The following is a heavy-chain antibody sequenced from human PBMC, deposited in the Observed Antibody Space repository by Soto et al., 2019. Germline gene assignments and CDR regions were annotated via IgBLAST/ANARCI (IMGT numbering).Heavy chain of an antibody. J-gene: IGHJ4*02. V-gene: IGHV1-69*02. D-gene: IGHD3-10*01. CDR3: ASRSGSYWGYFDY. CDR2: IIPILGIA. CDR1: GGTFSSYT. Sequence: QVQLVQSGAEVKKPGSSVKVSCKASGGTFSSYTISWVRQAPGQGLEWMGRIIPILGIANYAQKFQGRVTITADKSTSTAYMELSSLRSEDTAVYYCASRSGSYWGYFDYWGQGTLVTVSS.